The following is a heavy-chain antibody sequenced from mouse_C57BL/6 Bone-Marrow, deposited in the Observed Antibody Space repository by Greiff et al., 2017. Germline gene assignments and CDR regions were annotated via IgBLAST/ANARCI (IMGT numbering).Heavy chain of an antibody. CDR3: ARPPDYYGSRNWYFDV. CDR2: IYPRSGNT. Sequence: VQLKESGAELARPGASVKLSCKASGYTFTSYGVSWVKQRTGQGLEWIGEIYPRSGNTYYNEKFKGKATLTADKSSSTAYMELRSLTSEDSAVYFCARPPDYYGSRNWYFDVWGTGTTVTVSS. CDR1: GYTFTSYG. J-gene: IGHJ1*03. V-gene: IGHV1-81*01. D-gene: IGHD1-1*01.